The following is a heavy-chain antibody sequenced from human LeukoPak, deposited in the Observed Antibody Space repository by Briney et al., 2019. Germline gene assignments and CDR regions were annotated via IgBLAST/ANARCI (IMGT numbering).Heavy chain of an antibody. D-gene: IGHD3-10*01. Sequence: GGSLRLSCAASGFTFSSHSMNWVRQAPGKGLEWVSYISSGSSTIYYADSVKGRFTISRDNAKNSLYLQMNSLRAEDTAVYYCARMGRGGFGELLSTFLFDYWGQGTLVTVSS. CDR2: ISSGSSTI. CDR1: GFTFSSHS. J-gene: IGHJ4*02. CDR3: ARMGRGGFGELLSTFLFDY. V-gene: IGHV3-48*04.